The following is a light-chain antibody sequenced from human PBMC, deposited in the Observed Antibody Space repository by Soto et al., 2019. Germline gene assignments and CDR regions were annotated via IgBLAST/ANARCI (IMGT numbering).Light chain of an antibody. CDR1: QSISSSY. CDR3: HQYGSAPAWT. Sequence: EIVLTQSPGTLSLFPGERATLSCRASQSISSSYLAWYQQKPGQAPRLLIYGASSRATGIPDRFSGAGSATDFTLTISRLEPEDFAVYYCHQYGSAPAWTFGQGTKVE. J-gene: IGKJ1*01. CDR2: GAS. V-gene: IGKV3-20*01.